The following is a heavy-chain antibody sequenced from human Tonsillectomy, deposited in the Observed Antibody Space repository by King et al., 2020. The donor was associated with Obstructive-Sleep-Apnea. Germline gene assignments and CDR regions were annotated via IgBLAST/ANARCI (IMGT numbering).Heavy chain of an antibody. V-gene: IGHV4-59*08. CDR2: IYYIGST. Sequence: QLQESGPGLVKPSETLSLTCAVSGGSISSYYWSWIRQPPGKGLEWIGYIYYIGSTNYNPSLKSRVTISVDMSKNQFSLKLSSVTAADTAVYYCARPVHDYGYYHAFAIWGQGTMVTVSS. D-gene: IGHD4-17*01. CDR1: GGSISSYY. CDR3: ARPVHDYGYYHAFAI. J-gene: IGHJ3*02.